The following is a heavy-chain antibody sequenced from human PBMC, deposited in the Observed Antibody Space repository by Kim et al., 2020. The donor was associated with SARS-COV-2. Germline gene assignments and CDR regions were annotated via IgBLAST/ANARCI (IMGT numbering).Heavy chain of an antibody. J-gene: IGHJ6*01. V-gene: IGHV1-46*01. Sequence: ASVKVSCKASGYSFTSYYIHWVRQAPGQGLEWMGIINPSGGSTTCSQKFQGRVTMTRDTSTSTVYMELSSLRFEDTAVYSCARDQGGIVYFGELLHYYYY. CDR1: GYSFTSYY. CDR3: ARDQGGIVYFGELLHYYYY. CDR2: INPSGGST. D-gene: IGHD3-10*01.